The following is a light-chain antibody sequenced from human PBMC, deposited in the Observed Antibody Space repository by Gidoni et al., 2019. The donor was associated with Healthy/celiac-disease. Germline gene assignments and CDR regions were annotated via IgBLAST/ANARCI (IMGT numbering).Light chain of an antibody. Sequence: EIVMTQSPATLSVSPGERATLSCRASQSVSSNLAWYQQKPGQAPRLLISGASPRATGIPARFSGSGSGTEFTLTISSLQSEDFAVYYCQQYNNWPQTFGQGTKVEIK. V-gene: IGKV3-15*01. CDR3: QQYNNWPQT. CDR1: QSVSSN. CDR2: GAS. J-gene: IGKJ1*01.